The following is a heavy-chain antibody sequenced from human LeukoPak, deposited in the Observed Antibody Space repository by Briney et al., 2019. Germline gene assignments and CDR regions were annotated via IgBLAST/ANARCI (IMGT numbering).Heavy chain of an antibody. CDR2: INHSGST. Sequence: SETLSLTCDVYGGSFSGYYWSWIRQPPGKGLEWIGEINHSGSTNYNPSLKSRVTISVDTSKNQFSLKLSSVTAADTAVYYCARLYCSSTSCYESYNGMDVWGQGTTVTVSS. J-gene: IGHJ6*02. D-gene: IGHD2-2*01. CDR3: ARLYCSSTSCYESYNGMDV. V-gene: IGHV4-34*01. CDR1: GGSFSGYY.